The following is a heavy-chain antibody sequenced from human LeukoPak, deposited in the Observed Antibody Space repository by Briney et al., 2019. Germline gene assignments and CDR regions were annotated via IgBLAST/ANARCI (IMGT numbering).Heavy chain of an antibody. CDR1: GGSISSGGYY. D-gene: IGHD2-21*02. CDR3: ARAAIPIVVVTAPRTYYFDY. CDR2: IYYSGST. V-gene: IGHV4-31*03. Sequence: SETLSLTCTVSGGSISSGGYYWSWIRQHPGKGLEWIGYIYYSGSTYYNPSLKSRVTISVDTSKNQFSLKLSSVTAADTAVYYCARAAIPIVVVTAPRTYYFDYWGQGTLVTVSS. J-gene: IGHJ4*02.